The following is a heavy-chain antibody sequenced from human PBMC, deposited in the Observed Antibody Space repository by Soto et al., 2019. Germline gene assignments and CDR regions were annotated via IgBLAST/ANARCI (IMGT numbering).Heavy chain of an antibody. J-gene: IGHJ6*03. Sequence: GGSLRLSCAASGFTFSTYWMSWVRQAPGKGLEWVAIINQDGSEKYYVDSVKGRFTISRDNAKSSLYLQMNSLRGEDTALYYCARDPARGAYYYYMDVWGKGTTVTVSS. CDR3: ARDPARGAYYYYMDV. CDR1: GFTFSTYW. V-gene: IGHV3-7*01. CDR2: INQDGSEK.